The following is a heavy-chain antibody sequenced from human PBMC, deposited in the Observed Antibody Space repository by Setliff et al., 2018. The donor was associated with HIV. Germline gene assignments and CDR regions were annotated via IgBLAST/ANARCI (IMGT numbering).Heavy chain of an antibody. CDR2: ISSDSRTT. Sequence: GGSLRLSCAASGFTFSDYYMTWIRQAPGKGLEWISYISSDSRTTYYADSVKGRFTISRDDAKTSLYLQMNSLRAEDTAVYYCVRDLVYYYDNSGSFYVAEYFQHWGQGTLVTVSS. CDR1: GFTFSDYY. D-gene: IGHD3-22*01. J-gene: IGHJ1*01. V-gene: IGHV3-11*04. CDR3: VRDLVYYYDNSGSFYVAEYFQH.